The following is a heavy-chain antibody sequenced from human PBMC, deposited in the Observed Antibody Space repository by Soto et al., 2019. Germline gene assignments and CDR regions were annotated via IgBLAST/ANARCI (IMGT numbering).Heavy chain of an antibody. CDR1: GGSISSGDYY. Sequence: SETLSLTCTVSGGSISSGDYYWSWIRQPPGKGLEWIGYIYYSGSTYYNPSLKSRVTISVDTSKNQFSLKPSSVTAADTAVYYCARYYYDSSGYAYWGQGTLVTVSS. CDR3: ARYYYDSSGYAY. CDR2: IYYSGST. D-gene: IGHD3-22*01. V-gene: IGHV4-30-4*01. J-gene: IGHJ4*02.